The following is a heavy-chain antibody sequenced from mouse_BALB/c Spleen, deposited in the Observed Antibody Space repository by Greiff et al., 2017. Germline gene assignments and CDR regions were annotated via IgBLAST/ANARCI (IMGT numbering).Heavy chain of an antibody. CDR3: AAPLYYGSSSWYFDV. D-gene: IGHD1-1*01. Sequence: VQLQQSGAELVKPGASVKLSCTASGFNIKDTYMHWVKQRPEQGLEWIGRIDPANGNTKYDPKFQRKATITADTSSNTAYLQLSSLTSEDTAVYYCAAPLYYGSSSWYFDVWGAGTTVTVSS. CDR2: IDPANGNT. CDR1: GFNIKDTY. V-gene: IGHV14-3*02. J-gene: IGHJ1*01.